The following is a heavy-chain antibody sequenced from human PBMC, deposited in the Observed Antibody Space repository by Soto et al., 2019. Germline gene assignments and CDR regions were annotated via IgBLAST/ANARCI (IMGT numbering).Heavy chain of an antibody. V-gene: IGHV3-30*14. CDR1: GFTFSTYA. J-gene: IGHJ6*02. CDR3: VKGDATVTPNYYYYGMDV. D-gene: IGHD4-17*01. CDR2: ISYDGSNK. Sequence: GGSLRLSCAASGFTFSTYAMHWVRQAPGKGLEWVAVISYDGSNKYYADSVKGRFTISRDNSKNTLYLQMSSLRAEDTAVYYCVKGDATVTPNYYYYGMDVWGQGTTVTVSS.